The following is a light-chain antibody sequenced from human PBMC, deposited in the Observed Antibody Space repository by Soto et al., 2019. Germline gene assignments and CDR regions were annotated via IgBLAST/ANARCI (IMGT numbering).Light chain of an antibody. J-gene: IGKJ2*02. CDR3: QQSYSTPCT. CDR2: AAS. V-gene: IGKV1-39*01. CDR1: QSLSSY. Sequence: DIQMTQSPSSLSASVGDRVTITCRASQSLSSYLNWYQQKPGKAPKLRIYAASSLQSGVPSRFSGSGSGTDFTLTISSLQPEAFATYYCQQSYSTPCTFGQGTKLEIK.